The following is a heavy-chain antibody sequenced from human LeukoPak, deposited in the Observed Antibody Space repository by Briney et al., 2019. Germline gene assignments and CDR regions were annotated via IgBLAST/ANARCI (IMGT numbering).Heavy chain of an antibody. CDR3: TKPFGP. Sequence: GGSLRLSCAASGFTFDDYAMHWVRQAPGKGLEWVSGISWNSEAIGYADSVKGRFTISRDNAKNSLFLQMKSLRVEDTALYYCTKPFGPWGQGTLVTISS. CDR2: ISWNSEAI. V-gene: IGHV3-9*01. CDR1: GFTFDDYA. J-gene: IGHJ5*02.